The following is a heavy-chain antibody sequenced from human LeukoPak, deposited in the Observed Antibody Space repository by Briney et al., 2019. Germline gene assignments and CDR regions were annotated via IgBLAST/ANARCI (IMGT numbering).Heavy chain of an antibody. D-gene: IGHD1-7*01. CDR3: ATSGTNWNYGWNNWFDP. CDR2: INPNSGGT. V-gene: IGHV1-2*02. Sequence: ASVKVSCKASGYTFTGYYVHWVRQAPGQGLEWMGWINPNSGGTNYAQKFQGRVTMTRDTSISTAYMELSRPRSDDTAVYYCATSGTNWNYGWNNWFDPWGQGTLVTVSS. CDR1: GYTFTGYY. J-gene: IGHJ5*02.